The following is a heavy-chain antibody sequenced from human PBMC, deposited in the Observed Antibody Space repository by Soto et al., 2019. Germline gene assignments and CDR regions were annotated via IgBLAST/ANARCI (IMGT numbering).Heavy chain of an antibody. V-gene: IGHV3-21*01. CDR3: AREELDY. J-gene: IGHJ4*02. D-gene: IGHD1-1*01. CDR2: ISRSSIYI. Sequence: GGSLRLSCAASGFTFSSFTMHWVRQAPGKGLEWVASISRSSIYIYCSDSLKGRVTISRDNAKNSLYLQMDSPRVEDTAIYYCAREELDYWGQGTLVTVSS. CDR1: GFTFSSFT.